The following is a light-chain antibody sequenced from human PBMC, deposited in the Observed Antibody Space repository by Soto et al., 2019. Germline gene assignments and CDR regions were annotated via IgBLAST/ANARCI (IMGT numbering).Light chain of an antibody. J-gene: IGLJ2*01. CDR1: SSHVGGYKY. V-gene: IGLV2-11*01. Sequence: QSALTQSRSVSGSPGQSVTISCTETSSHVGGYKYVSWYQQHPGKAPKLMIYDVSKRPSGVPDRFSGSKSGNTASLTISGLQAEDEADYYCCSYTYNYVVFGGGTKVTVL. CDR3: CSYTYNYVV. CDR2: DVS.